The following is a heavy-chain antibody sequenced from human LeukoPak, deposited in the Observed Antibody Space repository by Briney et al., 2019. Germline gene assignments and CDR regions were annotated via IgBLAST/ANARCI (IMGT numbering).Heavy chain of an antibody. D-gene: IGHD4-17*01. V-gene: IGHV4-34*01. CDR1: GGSFSGYY. CDR2: INHSGST. CDR3: ARSDYGDYGRFDP. Sequence: SETLSLTCAVYGGSFSGYYWSWIRQPPGKGLEWIGEINHSGSTNYNPSLKSRVTISVDTSKNQFSLKLSSVTAADTAVYYCARSDYGDYGRFDPWGQGTLVTVSS. J-gene: IGHJ5*02.